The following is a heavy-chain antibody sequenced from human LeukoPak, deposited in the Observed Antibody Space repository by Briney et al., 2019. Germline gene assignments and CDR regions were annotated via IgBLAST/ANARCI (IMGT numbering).Heavy chain of an antibody. CDR3: AKDRPTEQWLSVPHYFDS. Sequence: PGGSLTLSCAASGFSFSTYAMTWLRQAPGKGLEWVSGISGSGGAKFYADSVKGRFTIFRDNSKNTLYMQMNSLRADDTAIYFCAKDRPTEQWLSVPHYFDSWGQGILVTVSS. D-gene: IGHD6-19*01. J-gene: IGHJ4*02. V-gene: IGHV3-23*01. CDR1: GFSFSTYA. CDR2: ISGSGGAK.